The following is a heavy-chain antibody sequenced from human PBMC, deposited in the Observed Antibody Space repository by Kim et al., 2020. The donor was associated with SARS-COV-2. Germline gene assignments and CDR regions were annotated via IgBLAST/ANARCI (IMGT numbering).Heavy chain of an antibody. CDR3: ASRMATIDY. D-gene: IGHD5-12*01. Sequence: STYYNPSLKSRVTISVDTSKNQFSLKLSSVTAADTAVYYCASRMATIDYWGQGTLVTVSS. J-gene: IGHJ4*02. CDR2: ST. V-gene: IGHV4-39*01.